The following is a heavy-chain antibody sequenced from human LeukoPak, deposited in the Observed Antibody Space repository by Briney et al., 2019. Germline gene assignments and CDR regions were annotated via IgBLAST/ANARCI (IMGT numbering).Heavy chain of an antibody. D-gene: IGHD3-10*01. J-gene: IGHJ6*03. V-gene: IGHV1-46*01. CDR1: GYTFTSYY. CDR2: INPSGGST. CDR3: ARVQLWFGELLGAEYYYYYMDV. Sequence: ASVKVSCKASGYTFTSYYMHWVRQAPGQGLEWMGIINPSGGSTSYAQKFQGRVTMTRDTSTSTVYMELSSLRSEDTAVYYCARVQLWFGELLGAEYYYYYMDVWGKGTTVTISS.